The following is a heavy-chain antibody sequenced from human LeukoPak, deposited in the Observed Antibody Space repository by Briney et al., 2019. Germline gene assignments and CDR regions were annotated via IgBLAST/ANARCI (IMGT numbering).Heavy chain of an antibody. CDR2: IKQDGSEK. Sequence: PGGSLRLSCAVSGFSFNNYWMSWVRQAPGKGLEWGANIKQDGSEKYYVDSVKGRLSISRDNAKNSLYLQMNSLRAEDTAVYYCARDYDFWSGYLDYWGQGTLVTVSS. CDR3: ARDYDFWSGYLDY. V-gene: IGHV3-7*05. D-gene: IGHD3-3*01. J-gene: IGHJ4*02. CDR1: GFSFNNYW.